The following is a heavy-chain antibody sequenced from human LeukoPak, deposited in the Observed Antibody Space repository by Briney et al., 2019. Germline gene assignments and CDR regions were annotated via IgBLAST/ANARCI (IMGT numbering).Heavy chain of an antibody. CDR2: ISSSSSTI. V-gene: IGHV3-48*02. Sequence: RGSLRLSCAASGFTFSSYSMNWVRQAPGKGLEWVSYISSSSSTISYADSVKGRFTISRDNAKNSLYLQMNSLRDEDTAVYCCARDLSASYYEKDWGQGTLVTVSS. CDR3: ARDLSASYYEKD. D-gene: IGHD1-26*01. CDR1: GFTFSSYS. J-gene: IGHJ4*02.